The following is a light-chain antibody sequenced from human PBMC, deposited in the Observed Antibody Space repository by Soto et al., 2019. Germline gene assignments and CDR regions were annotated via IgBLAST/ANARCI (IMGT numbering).Light chain of an antibody. Sequence: EVVLKQSPFTLSLSPGERARLSCRASHSVSSYLAWYQQKPGQAPRLLIYDISNRATGIPARFSGSGSGTDFTLTISSLEPDDFAVYYCQQRNDWQVTFGQGTRLEIK. J-gene: IGKJ5*01. V-gene: IGKV3-11*01. CDR3: QQRNDWQVT. CDR1: HSVSSY. CDR2: DIS.